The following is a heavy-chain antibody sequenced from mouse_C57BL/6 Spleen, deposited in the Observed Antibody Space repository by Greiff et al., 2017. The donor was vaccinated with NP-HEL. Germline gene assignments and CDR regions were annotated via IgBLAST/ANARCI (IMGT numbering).Heavy chain of an antibody. CDR1: GFTFSDYG. Sequence: DVMLVESGGGLVQPGGSLKLSCAASGFTFSDYGMAWVRQAPRKGPEWVAFISNLAYSIYYADTVTGRFTISRKNAKNTLYLEMSSLRSEDTAMYYCARYGYDWAMDYWGQGTSVTVSS. D-gene: IGHD2-2*01. V-gene: IGHV5-15*01. CDR2: ISNLAYSI. CDR3: ARYGYDWAMDY. J-gene: IGHJ4*01.